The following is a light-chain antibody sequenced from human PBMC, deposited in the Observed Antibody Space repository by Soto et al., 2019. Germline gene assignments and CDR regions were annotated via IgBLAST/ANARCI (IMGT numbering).Light chain of an antibody. V-gene: IGKV4-1*01. J-gene: IGKJ3*01. CDR2: WAS. CDR3: QQYYATPFT. Sequence: DIVMTQSPDSLAVSLGERATINCKSSQNVLYSSNNKNYLAWYQQKPGQPPKLLLYWASTRESGVPDRFSGSGSGTDFSLTISSLQAADVAVYYCQQYYATPFTFGPGTKVDI. CDR1: QNVLYSSNNKNY.